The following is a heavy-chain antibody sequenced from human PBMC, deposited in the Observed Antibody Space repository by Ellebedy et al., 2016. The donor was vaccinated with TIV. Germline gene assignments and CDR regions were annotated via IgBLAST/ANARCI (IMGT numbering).Heavy chain of an antibody. J-gene: IGHJ6*02. V-gene: IGHV3-7*03. Sequence: PGGSLRFSCAVSGFTFSNYWMSWARQATGKGLAWVATIKQDGSEIHYVDSVKGRFTISRDNAKNSLYLQMNSLIVEDTALYYCARDAYPYAMDVWGQGTTVTVSS. CDR3: ARDAYPYAMDV. CDR1: GFTFSNYW. CDR2: IKQDGSEI. D-gene: IGHD2-2*02.